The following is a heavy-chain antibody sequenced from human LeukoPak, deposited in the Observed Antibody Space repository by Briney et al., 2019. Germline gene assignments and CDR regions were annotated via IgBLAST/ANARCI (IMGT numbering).Heavy chain of an antibody. CDR2: IYYSGST. J-gene: IGHJ4*01. CDR3: ARVRARFLTTVTMWVDY. D-gene: IGHD4-17*01. Sequence: SETLSLTCTVSGGSISSSSYYWGWIRQPPGKGLEWIGSIYYSGSTYYNPSLKSRVTISVDTSKNQFPLKLSSVTAADTAVYYCARVRARFLTTVTMWVDYWGHGTLVTVSS. V-gene: IGHV4-39*06. CDR1: GGSISSSSYY.